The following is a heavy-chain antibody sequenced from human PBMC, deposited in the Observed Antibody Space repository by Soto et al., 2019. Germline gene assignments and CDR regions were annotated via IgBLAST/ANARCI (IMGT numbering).Heavy chain of an antibody. CDR2: INHSVST. Sequence: QVQLQQWGAGLLKPSETLSLTCAVYGGSFSGYSWSWVRQAPGKGLEWIGEINHSVSTNYNPSHKSRVTIPVDTSKNQFSLKLSSVTAADTAVYYCARGPIDNWFDPWGQGTLVTVSS. CDR3: ARGPIDNWFDP. V-gene: IGHV4-34*01. J-gene: IGHJ5*02. CDR1: GGSFSGYS.